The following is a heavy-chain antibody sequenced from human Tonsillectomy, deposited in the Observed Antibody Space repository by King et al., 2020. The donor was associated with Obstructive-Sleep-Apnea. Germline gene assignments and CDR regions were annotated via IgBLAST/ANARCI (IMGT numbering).Heavy chain of an antibody. Sequence: QLQESGPGLVKPSETLSLTCTVSGGSISSYYWSWIRQPPGKGLEWIGYIYYSGSTNYNPSLKSRVTISVDTSKNQFSLKLSSVTAADTAVYYCARLCDRKQLWFGEGWFDPWGQGTLVTVSS. CDR2: IYYSGST. CDR3: ARLCDRKQLWFGEGWFDP. D-gene: IGHD3-10*01. CDR1: GGSISSYY. V-gene: IGHV4-59*08. J-gene: IGHJ5*02.